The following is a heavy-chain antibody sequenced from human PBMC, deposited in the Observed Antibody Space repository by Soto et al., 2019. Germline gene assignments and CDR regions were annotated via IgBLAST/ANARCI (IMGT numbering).Heavy chain of an antibody. Sequence: PGGSLRRSCTVSGFPFNNYGINWVRQAPGKGLEWVSSVRKSDYTYYSDSVKGRFTISRDHANNSVSLQMNNLRVEDTAVYYCARDGSIIIPAVSDFWDQGTLVTVSS. CDR3: ARDGSIIIPAVSDF. D-gene: IGHD2-2*01. CDR1: GFPFNNYG. J-gene: IGHJ4*02. CDR2: VRKSDYT. V-gene: IGHV3-21*01.